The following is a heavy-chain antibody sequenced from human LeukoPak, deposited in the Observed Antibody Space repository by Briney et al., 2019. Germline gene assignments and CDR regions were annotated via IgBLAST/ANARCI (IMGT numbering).Heavy chain of an antibody. Sequence: AGSLRLSCAASGLNFGESAMHWVRQAPGKGLEWVAVISADGGSAFSAYSVKGRFSISRDNSKNSLYLQMDSLRSEDTAMDYCAKESGKFDYWGQGTLVVASS. CDR2: ISADGGSA. CDR3: AKESGKFDY. CDR1: GLNFGESA. V-gene: IGHV3-43*02. J-gene: IGHJ4*02.